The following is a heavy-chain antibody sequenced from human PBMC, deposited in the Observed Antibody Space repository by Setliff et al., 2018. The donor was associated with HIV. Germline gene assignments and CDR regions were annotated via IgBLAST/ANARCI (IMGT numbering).Heavy chain of an antibody. Sequence: GGSLRLSCAASGFIFDGYAMHWVRQVPGKGLEWVALISWDGATTNYADSVKGRFTISRDSSKNSLYLQMNSLRTEDTALYYCAKDYAHLYAFDIWGQGTMVTVSS. CDR1: GFIFDGYA. D-gene: IGHD3-16*01. J-gene: IGHJ3*02. CDR3: AKDYAHLYAFDI. V-gene: IGHV3-43*01. CDR2: ISWDGATT.